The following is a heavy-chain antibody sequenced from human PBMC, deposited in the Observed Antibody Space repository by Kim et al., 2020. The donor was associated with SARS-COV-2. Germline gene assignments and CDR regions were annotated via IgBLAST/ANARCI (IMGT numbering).Heavy chain of an antibody. CDR2: ISSSSSYI. Sequence: GGSLRLSCAASGFTFSSYSMNWVRQAPGKGLEWVSSISSSSSYIYYADSVKGRFTISRDNAKNSLYLQMNSLRAEDTAVYYCARTYAFWSGYYYFDYWGQGTLVTVSS. J-gene: IGHJ4*02. V-gene: IGHV3-21*01. CDR1: GFTFSSYS. D-gene: IGHD3-3*01. CDR3: ARTYAFWSGYYYFDY.